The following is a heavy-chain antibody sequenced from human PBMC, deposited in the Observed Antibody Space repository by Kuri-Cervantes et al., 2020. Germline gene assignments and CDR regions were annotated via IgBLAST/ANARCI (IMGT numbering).Heavy chain of an antibody. J-gene: IGHJ6*02. Sequence: ASVKVSCKASGFTFTSSAMQWVRQAPGQGLEWMGITDPSGGSTSSAQKFQGRVTMTRDTSTSTVYMELSSLRSEDTAVYYCARDRVVVDYYYYGLDVWGQGTTVTVSS. V-gene: IGHV1-46*01. CDR3: ARDRVVVDYYYYGLDV. CDR2: TDPSGGST. D-gene: IGHD2-15*01. CDR1: GFTFTSSA.